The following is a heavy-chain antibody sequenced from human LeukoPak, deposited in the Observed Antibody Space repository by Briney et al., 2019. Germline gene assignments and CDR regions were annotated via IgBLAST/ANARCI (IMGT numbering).Heavy chain of an antibody. CDR2: INPNSGGT. D-gene: IGHD3-10*01. V-gene: IGHV1-2*02. Sequence: GASVKVSCKASGYTFTGYYMHWVRQAPGQGLEWMGWINPNSGGTNYAQKFQGRVTMTRDTSISTAYMELSRLRSDDTAVYYCARAEGITMVRVPDHWGQGTLVTVSS. J-gene: IGHJ4*02. CDR3: ARAEGITMVRVPDH. CDR1: GYTFTGYY.